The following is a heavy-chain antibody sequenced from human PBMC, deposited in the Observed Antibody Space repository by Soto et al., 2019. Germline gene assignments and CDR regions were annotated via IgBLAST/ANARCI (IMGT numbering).Heavy chain of an antibody. V-gene: IGHV4-30-2*01. CDR2: IYHSGST. CDR3: ARYSGYDYLEFAY. D-gene: IGHD5-12*01. Sequence: SETLSLTCAVSGGSISSGGYSWSCIRQPPGKGLEWIGYIYHSGSTYYNPSLKSRVTISVDRSKNQFSLKLSSVTAADTAVYYCARYSGYDYLEFAYWGQGTLVTVSS. CDR1: GGSISSGGYS. J-gene: IGHJ4*02.